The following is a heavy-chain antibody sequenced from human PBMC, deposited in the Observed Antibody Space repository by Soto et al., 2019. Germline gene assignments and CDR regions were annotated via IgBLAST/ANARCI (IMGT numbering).Heavy chain of an antibody. Sequence: QVQLVQSGAEVKKPGSSVKVSCKASGGTFSSYAISWVLQAPGQGLEWMGGIIPIFGTANYAQKFQGRVTITADDSTSTAYMELSSLRSEDTAVYYCARTRVVPAVTGANWFDPWGQGTLVTVSS. J-gene: IGHJ5*02. D-gene: IGHD2-2*01. CDR2: IIPIFGTA. CDR3: ARTRVVPAVTGANWFDP. V-gene: IGHV1-69*01. CDR1: GGTFSSYA.